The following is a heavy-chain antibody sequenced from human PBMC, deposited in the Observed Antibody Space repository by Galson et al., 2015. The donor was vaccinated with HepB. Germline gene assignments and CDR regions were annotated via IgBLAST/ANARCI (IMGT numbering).Heavy chain of an antibody. J-gene: IGHJ3*02. CDR3: ASLPFLWFGELPRGADAFDI. D-gene: IGHD3-10*01. Sequence: SVKVSCKASGHTFTSYAMNWVRQAPGQGLEWMGWINTNTGNPTYAQGFTGRYVFSLDTSVSTAYLQISSLKAEDTAVYYCASLPFLWFGELPRGADAFDIWGQGTRVTVSS. V-gene: IGHV7-4-1*02. CDR1: GHTFTSYA. CDR2: INTNTGNP.